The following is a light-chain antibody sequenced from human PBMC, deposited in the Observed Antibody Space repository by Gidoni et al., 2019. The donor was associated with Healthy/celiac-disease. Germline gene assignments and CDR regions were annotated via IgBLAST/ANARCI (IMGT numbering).Light chain of an antibody. V-gene: IGKV3-15*01. J-gene: IGKJ2*01. CDR3: QQYNNWPPYT. Sequence: EILLTQSPATLSVSPGERATLSCRASQCVSSNLAWYQQKPGQAPRLLIYGASTRATGIPARFSGSGSGTEFTLTISSLQSEDFAVYYCQQYNNWPPYTFGQGTKLEIK. CDR1: QCVSSN. CDR2: GAS.